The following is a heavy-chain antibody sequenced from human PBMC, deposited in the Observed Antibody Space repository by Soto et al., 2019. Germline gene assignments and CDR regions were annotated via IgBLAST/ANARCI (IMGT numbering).Heavy chain of an antibody. CDR1: GGTFSIYA. V-gene: IGHV1-69*13. J-gene: IGHJ5*02. CDR2: IIPIFGTA. D-gene: IGHD2-15*01. Sequence: VASVKVSCKASGGTFSIYAISWVRQAPGQGLEWMGGIIPIFGTANYAQKFQGRVTITADESTSTAYMELSSLRSEDTAVYYCASDYCSGGSCDWFDPWGQGTLVTVSS. CDR3: ASDYCSGGSCDWFDP.